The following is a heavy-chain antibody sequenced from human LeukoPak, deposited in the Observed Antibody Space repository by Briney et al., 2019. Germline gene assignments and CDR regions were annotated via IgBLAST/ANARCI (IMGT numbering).Heavy chain of an antibody. Sequence: ASVKVSCKASGYTFTGYYMHWVRQAPGQGLEWMGWINPNSGNTGYAQKFQGRVTITRNTSISTAYMELSSLRSEDTAVYYCARQVEMEWLFDYWGQGTLVTVSS. J-gene: IGHJ4*02. CDR3: ARQVEMEWLFDY. CDR1: GYTFTGYY. CDR2: INPNSGNT. D-gene: IGHD3-3*01. V-gene: IGHV1-8*03.